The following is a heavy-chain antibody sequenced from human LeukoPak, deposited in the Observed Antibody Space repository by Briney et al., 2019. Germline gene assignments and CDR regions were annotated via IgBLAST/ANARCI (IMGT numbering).Heavy chain of an antibody. J-gene: IGHJ6*03. V-gene: IGHV4-39*07. CDR1: GGSISSSSYY. CDR2: IYYSGST. CDR3: ARGGHSYGSYYYYYMDV. D-gene: IGHD5-18*01. Sequence: SETLSLTCTVSGGSISSSSYYWGWIRQPPGKGLEWIGSIYYSGSTYYNPSLKSRVTISVDTSKNQFSLKLSSVTAADTAVYYCARGGHSYGSYYYYYMDVWGKGTTVTVSS.